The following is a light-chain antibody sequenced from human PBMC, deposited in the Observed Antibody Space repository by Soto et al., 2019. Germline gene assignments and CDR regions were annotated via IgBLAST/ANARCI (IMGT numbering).Light chain of an antibody. V-gene: IGKV3-20*01. Sequence: EIVLTQTPGTLSLSPGERATLSCRVSQSVTSSHLAWYQQKPGQGPRLLIYGASTRATVIPDRFSGSGSDTDFSLTIRRLDPEDFAMYYCLLYFSPDRYTFGPGTKVHIK. J-gene: IGKJ3*01. CDR2: GAS. CDR1: QSVTSSH. CDR3: LLYFSPDRYT.